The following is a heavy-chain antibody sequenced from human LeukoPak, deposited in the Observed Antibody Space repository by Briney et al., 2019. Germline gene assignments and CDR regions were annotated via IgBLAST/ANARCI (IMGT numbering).Heavy chain of an antibody. CDR2: TYHSGST. D-gene: IGHD3-9*01. CDR3: ASAYYDILTGYFDY. CDR1: GYSISRGYY. J-gene: IGHJ4*02. Sequence: PSETLSLTCAVSGYSISRGYYWGWIRQPPGKGLDGIGSTYHSGSTYYNPSLKSRVTISVDTSKNQFSLKLRSVAAADTAVYYCASAYYDILTGYFDYWGQGTLVTVSS. V-gene: IGHV4-38-2*01.